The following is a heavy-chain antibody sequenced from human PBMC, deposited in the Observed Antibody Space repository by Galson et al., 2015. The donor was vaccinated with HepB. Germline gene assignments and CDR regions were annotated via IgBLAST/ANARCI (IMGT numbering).Heavy chain of an antibody. CDR2: VIPILNIS. J-gene: IGHJ4*02. Sequence: QSGAEVKKPGESLRISCKASGGTFGTFSISWLRQAPGQGLEWMGRVIPILNISYTSETFQTTVTMTSDKSSGTASMELSGLNSGDTAIYYCARSNYDFLSPRRVGFFDYWGQGALVTVSS. CDR1: GGTFGTFS. D-gene: IGHD1-26*01. CDR3: ARSNYDFLSPRRVGFFDY. V-gene: IGHV1-69*04.